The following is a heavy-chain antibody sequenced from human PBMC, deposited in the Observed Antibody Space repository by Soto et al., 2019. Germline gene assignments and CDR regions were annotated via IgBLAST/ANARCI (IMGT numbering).Heavy chain of an antibody. J-gene: IGHJ3*01. CDR2: MDYSGST. D-gene: IGHD3-3*01. Sequence: SDSLSLTFIVAGGAVSRGRYYWNWIRQPPGKGLEWIGYMDYSGSTNYSPSLKSRVTISVDTSKNQFSLKLTSVTAADTAVYYCARDHDSWGQGTMVT. V-gene: IGHV4-61*01. CDR1: GGAVSRGRYY. CDR3: ARDHDS.